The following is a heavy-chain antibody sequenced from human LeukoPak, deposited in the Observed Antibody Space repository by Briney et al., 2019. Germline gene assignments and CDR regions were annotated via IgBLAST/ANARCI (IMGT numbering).Heavy chain of an antibody. CDR1: GFSLSTRGVG. Sequence: GPTLVNPTQTLTLTCTFSGFSLSTRGVGVGWIRQPLIKALARLTHIYWDDDKRYSPSLKSRVNITKDTSKNQVVLTMTNMDPVDTATYYCAHTGLFYGSGSWWDYWGQGTLVTVSS. CDR3: AHTGLFYGSGSWWDY. V-gene: IGHV2-5*02. D-gene: IGHD3-10*01. CDR2: IYWDDDK. J-gene: IGHJ4*02.